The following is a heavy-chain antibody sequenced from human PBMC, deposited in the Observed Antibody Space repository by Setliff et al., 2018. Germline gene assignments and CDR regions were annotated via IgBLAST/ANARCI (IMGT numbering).Heavy chain of an antibody. CDR1: GASVSGNSYY. V-gene: IGHV4-39*07. Sequence: PSETLSLTCTVSGASVSGNSYYWGWIRQPPGKGLEWIGSMYYGGGGSTYYNASLKSRVTISVDTSKNQFSLKLNSVTAADTAVYYCARVPTPATVDDYWGQGTLVTVSS. J-gene: IGHJ4*02. D-gene: IGHD4-17*01. CDR3: ARVPTPATVDDY. CDR2: MYYGGGGST.